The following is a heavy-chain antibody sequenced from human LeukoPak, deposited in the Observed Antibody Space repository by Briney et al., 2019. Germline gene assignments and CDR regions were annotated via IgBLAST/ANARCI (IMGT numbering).Heavy chain of an antibody. J-gene: IGHJ4*02. CDR3: AKRASGSGTPLYYFDY. V-gene: IGHV3-30-3*02. Sequence: GGSLRLSCAASGFTFSSYAMHWVRQAPGKGLEWVAVISYDGSNKYYADSVKGRFTISRDNSKNTLYLQMNSLRAEDTAVYYCAKRASGSGTPLYYFDYWGQGTLVTVSS. CDR2: ISYDGSNK. CDR1: GFTFSSYA. D-gene: IGHD3-10*01.